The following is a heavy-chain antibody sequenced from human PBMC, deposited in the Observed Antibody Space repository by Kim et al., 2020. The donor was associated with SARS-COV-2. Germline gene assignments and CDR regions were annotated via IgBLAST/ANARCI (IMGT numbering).Heavy chain of an antibody. J-gene: IGHJ2*01. CDR3: ARDGPYYYDSSGYYEYWYFDL. CDR1: GGSISSYY. D-gene: IGHD3-22*01. V-gene: IGHV4-59*01. CDR2: IYYSGST. Sequence: SETLSLTCTVSGGSISSYYWSWIRQPPGKGLEWIGYIYYSGSTNYNPSLKSRVTISVDTSKNQFSLKLSSVTAADTAVYYCARDGPYYYDSSGYYEYWYFDLWGRGTLVTVSS.